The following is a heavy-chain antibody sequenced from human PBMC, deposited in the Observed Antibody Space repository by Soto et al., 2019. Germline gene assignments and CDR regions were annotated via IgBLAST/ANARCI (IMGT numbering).Heavy chain of an antibody. V-gene: IGHV3-7*03. CDR1: GFTFSSYW. CDR3: ARDPYSSIYYFDY. Sequence: PGGSLRLSCAASGFTFSSYWMSWVRQAPGKGLEWVANIKQDGSEKYYVDSVKGRFTISRDNAKNSLYLQMNSLRAEDTAVYYCARDPYSSIYYFDYWGQGTLVTVYS. J-gene: IGHJ4*02. D-gene: IGHD6-19*01. CDR2: IKQDGSEK.